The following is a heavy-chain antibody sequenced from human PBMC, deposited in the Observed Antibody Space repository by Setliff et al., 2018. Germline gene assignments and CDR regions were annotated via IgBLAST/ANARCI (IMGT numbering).Heavy chain of an antibody. J-gene: IGHJ4*02. CDR1: GYTFTDYG. CDR3: ARDADYYDSAENPIVDY. Sequence: ASVKVSCKTSGYTFTDYGITWVRQAPGQGLEWMGWISAHTGNTYYAHKVQGRLTMTTDTSTSTAYMELRSLRSDDTAVYYCARDADYYDSAENPIVDYWGQGTLVTVSS. D-gene: IGHD3-22*01. V-gene: IGHV1-18*01. CDR2: ISAHTGNT.